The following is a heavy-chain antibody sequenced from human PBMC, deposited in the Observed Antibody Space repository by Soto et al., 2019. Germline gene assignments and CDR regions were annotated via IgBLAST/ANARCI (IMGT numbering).Heavy chain of an antibody. CDR1: GGSISSGGYS. CDR2: INHSGST. CDR3: ARGHGSGSYYKGPPGY. V-gene: IGHV4-30-2*01. Sequence: PSETLSLTCAVSGGSISSGGYSWSWIRQPPGKGLEWIGYINHSGSTNYNPSLKSRVTISVDTSKNQFSLKLSSVTAADTAVYYCARGHGSGSYYKGPPGYWGQGTLVTVSS. D-gene: IGHD3-10*01. J-gene: IGHJ4*02.